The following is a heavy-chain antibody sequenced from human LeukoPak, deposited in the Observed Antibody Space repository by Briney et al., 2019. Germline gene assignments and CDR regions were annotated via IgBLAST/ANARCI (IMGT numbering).Heavy chain of an antibody. CDR3: ARDRSYSSSFPVDY. Sequence: ASVKVSCKASGYTFTSHGISWVRQAPGQGLEWMGWISAYNGNTNYAQKLQGRVTMTTDTSTSTAYMELRSLRSDDTAVYYCARDRSYSSSFPVDYWGQGTLVTVSS. V-gene: IGHV1-18*01. J-gene: IGHJ4*02. CDR2: ISAYNGNT. D-gene: IGHD6-6*01. CDR1: GYTFTSHG.